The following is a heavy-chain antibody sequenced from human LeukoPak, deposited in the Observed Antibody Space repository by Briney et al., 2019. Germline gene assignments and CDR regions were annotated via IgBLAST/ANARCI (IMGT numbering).Heavy chain of an antibody. CDR2: ISAYNGNT. Sequence: ASVKVSCKASGYTFTSYGISWVRQAPGQGLEWMGWISAYNGNTNYAQKLQGRVTMTTDTSTSTAYMELRSLRSDDTAVYYCARDGVSSSSYYPFDYWGQGTLVTVSS. CDR1: GYTFTSYG. CDR3: ARDGVSSSSYYPFDY. V-gene: IGHV1-18*01. D-gene: IGHD6-6*01. J-gene: IGHJ4*02.